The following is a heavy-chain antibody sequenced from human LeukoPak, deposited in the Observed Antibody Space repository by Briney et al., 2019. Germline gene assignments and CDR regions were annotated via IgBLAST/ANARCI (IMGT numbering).Heavy chain of an antibody. CDR2: VNSDGSST. CDR3: ATGLGHYYDY. J-gene: IGHJ4*02. Sequence: GGSLRLSCAASGISFNNYWMHWVRQAPGKGLVWVSRVNSDGSSTVYADSVKGRFTISRDNARTTVYLQMSSLRLDDTATYYCATGLGHYYDYWGQGSLVTVSS. V-gene: IGHV3-74*01. CDR1: GISFNNYW. D-gene: IGHD3-22*01.